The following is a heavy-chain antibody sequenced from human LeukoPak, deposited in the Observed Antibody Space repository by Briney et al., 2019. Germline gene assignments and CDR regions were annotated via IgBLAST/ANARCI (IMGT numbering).Heavy chain of an antibody. CDR3: AKDPRYCSGGSCYSNYFDY. Sequence: RRSLRLSCAASGFTLSNYAMHWVRQAPGKGLEWVGVVSYDGGHKLYADSVKGRFTIPRQNSKHTPYLQIDCLRAEETAVYYCAKDPRYCSGGSCYSNYFDYSGQGALVTVSS. J-gene: IGHJ4*02. D-gene: IGHD2-15*01. V-gene: IGHV3-30-3*01. CDR2: VSYDGGHK. CDR1: GFTLSNYA.